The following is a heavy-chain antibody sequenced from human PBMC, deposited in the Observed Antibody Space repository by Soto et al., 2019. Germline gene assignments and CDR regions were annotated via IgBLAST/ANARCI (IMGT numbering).Heavy chain of an antibody. CDR2: ISHDGSYK. J-gene: IGHJ3*02. V-gene: IGHV3-30*18. CDR1: GFSFTTYV. CDR3: AKGLLAIVGTTLPRDAFKI. D-gene: IGHD1-26*01. Sequence: PGGSLRLSCAASGFSFTTYVMHWVRQAPGKGLEWVAVISHDGSYKYYGDAVKGRFTISRDTSKNAVYLEMNSLRPEDTAVYYCAKGLLAIVGTTLPRDAFKICGQGTMVTVSS.